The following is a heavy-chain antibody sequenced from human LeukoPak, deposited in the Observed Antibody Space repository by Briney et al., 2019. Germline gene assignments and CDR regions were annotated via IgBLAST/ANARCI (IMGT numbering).Heavy chain of an antibody. CDR2: IKQDGSEK. V-gene: IGHV3-7*01. CDR1: GFTFSSYW. J-gene: IGHJ4*02. CDR3: ARDRNFGYSSGWSRLDY. D-gene: IGHD6-19*01. Sequence: GGSLILSCAASGFTFSSYWMSWVRQAPGKGLEWVANIKQDGSEKYYADSVKGRFTISRDNSKNTLYLQMNSLRAEDTAVYYCARDRNFGYSSGWSRLDYWGQGTLVTVSS.